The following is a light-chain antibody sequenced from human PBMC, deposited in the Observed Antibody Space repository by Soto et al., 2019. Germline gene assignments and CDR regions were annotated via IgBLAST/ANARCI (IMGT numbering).Light chain of an antibody. CDR1: QSVSSSS. V-gene: IGKV3-20*01. J-gene: IGKJ1*01. CDR2: AAS. CDR3: QQHDASFTWT. Sequence: EIVLTQSPGTLSLSPGERAILSCRAIQSVSSSSLAWYQQTPGQAPRLLIYAASSRATGIPDRFTGSGSGTDFTLTISRLEPEDFAVYYCQQHDASFTWTFGQGTKVDIK.